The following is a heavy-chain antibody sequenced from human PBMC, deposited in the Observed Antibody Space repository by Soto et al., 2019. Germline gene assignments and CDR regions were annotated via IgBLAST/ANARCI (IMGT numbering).Heavy chain of an antibody. V-gene: IGHV4-34*01. CDR3: ARGRRNIVVVVAATYTARFDY. D-gene: IGHD2-15*01. CDR2: INHSGST. CDR1: GGSFSGYY. Sequence: PSETLSLTCAVYGGSFSGYYWSWIRQPPGKGLEWIGEINHSGSTNYNPSLKSRVTISVDTSKNQFSLKLSSVTAADTAVYYCARGRRNIVVVVAATYTARFDYWGQGTLVTVSS. J-gene: IGHJ4*02.